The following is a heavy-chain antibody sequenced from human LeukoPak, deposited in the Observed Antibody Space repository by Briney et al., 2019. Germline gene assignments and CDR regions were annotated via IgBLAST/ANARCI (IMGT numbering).Heavy chain of an antibody. Sequence: PGGSLRLSCSASGFTFSSYDMTWVRQAPGRGLEWVSTISGSGGSTYNADSVKGRFTISRDNSKNTLYLQMNSLRAEDTAVYYCARGWSSWYGDWFDPWGQGTLVTVSS. CDR1: GFTFSSYD. CDR3: ARGWSSWYGDWFDP. J-gene: IGHJ5*02. V-gene: IGHV3-23*01. D-gene: IGHD6-13*01. CDR2: ISGSGGST.